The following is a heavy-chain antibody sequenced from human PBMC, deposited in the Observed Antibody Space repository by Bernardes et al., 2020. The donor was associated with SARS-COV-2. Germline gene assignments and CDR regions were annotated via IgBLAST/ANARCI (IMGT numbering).Heavy chain of an antibody. CDR1: GGSISSGDYS. V-gene: IGHV4-30-2*01. CDR3: ARGTLTSRATYYFDY. Sequence: SETLSLTCAVFGGSISSGDYSWSWIRQPPGKGLEWIGYIYQSGTTYYNPSLKSRVTISLDTSKTHFSLNLSSVTAADTAMYYCARGTLTSRATYYFDYWGQGPLVTVSA. CDR2: IYQSGTT. J-gene: IGHJ4*02.